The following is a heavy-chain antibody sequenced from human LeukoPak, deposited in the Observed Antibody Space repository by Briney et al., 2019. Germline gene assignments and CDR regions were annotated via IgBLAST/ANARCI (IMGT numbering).Heavy chain of an antibody. CDR1: GFTFSGPS. CDR2: ISKEGTTT. V-gene: IGHV3-74*01. J-gene: IGHJ3*02. Sequence: GESLRLSCAASGFTFSGPSIHWVRQAPGKGLVWNSGISKEGTTTNYADSVKGRFTISRDNAKNRLYLQMKSLRAEDTAVYYCARGWFGPDSWDQGTMVTVSS. CDR3: ARGWFGPDS. D-gene: IGHD3-10*01.